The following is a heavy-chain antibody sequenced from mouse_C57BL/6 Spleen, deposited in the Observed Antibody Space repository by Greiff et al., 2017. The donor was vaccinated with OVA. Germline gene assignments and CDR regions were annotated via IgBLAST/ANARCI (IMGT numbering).Heavy chain of an antibody. CDR2: IYPRVGST. V-gene: IGHV1-85*01. CDR3: ARDTTVVGY. Sequence: VQLQQPGPELVKPGASVKLSCKASGYTFTSYDINWVKQRPGQGLEWIGWIYPRVGSTKYNEKFKGKATLTVATSSSTAYMKLHSLTSEDSAVYFCARDTTVVGYWGQGTTLTVSS. D-gene: IGHD1-1*01. J-gene: IGHJ2*01. CDR1: GYTFTSYD.